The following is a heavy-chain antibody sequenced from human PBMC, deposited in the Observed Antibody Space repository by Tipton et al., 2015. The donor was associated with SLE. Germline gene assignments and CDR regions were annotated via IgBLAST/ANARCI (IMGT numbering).Heavy chain of an antibody. D-gene: IGHD1-14*01. CDR2: IDSDGTTT. CDR1: GFFFSSYA. Sequence: LRLSCAASGFFFSSYAMSWVRQAPGKGLVWVARIDSDGTTTDYADSVKGRFTIYRDNAKKTLYLEMNTLRPEDTALYYCAREWYDLWGQGTQVTVSS. CDR3: AREWYDL. J-gene: IGHJ5*02. V-gene: IGHV3-74*01.